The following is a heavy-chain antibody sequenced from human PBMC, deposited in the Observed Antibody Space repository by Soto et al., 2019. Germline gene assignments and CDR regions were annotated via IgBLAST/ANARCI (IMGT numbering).Heavy chain of an antibody. Sequence: QVQLQESGPGLVKPSETLSLTCTVSGDSISTYYWSWIRQPPGKGLEWIGYIYYSGSTSSNPSLESRVTISVDTSKTQFSLKLSSLTAADTAVYYCARGLREWELTFDFWGQGSRVTVSS. CDR1: GDSISTYY. D-gene: IGHD3-16*01. V-gene: IGHV4-59*01. CDR2: IYYSGST. J-gene: IGHJ4*02. CDR3: ARGLREWELTFDF.